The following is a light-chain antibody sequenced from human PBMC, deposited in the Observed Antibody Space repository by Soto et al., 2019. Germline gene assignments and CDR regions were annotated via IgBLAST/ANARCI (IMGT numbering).Light chain of an antibody. CDR2: EVN. CDR3: TSYAGYSNLV. V-gene: IGLV2-8*01. CDR1: SSDVGGYNY. J-gene: IGLJ2*01. Sequence: QSALTQPPSASGSPGQSVTISCSGTSSDVGGYNYVSWYQQRPGKVPKLMIYEVNKRPSGVPDRFAGSKSGNTASLTVSGLQAEDEADYYCTSYAGYSNLVFGGGTKLTVL.